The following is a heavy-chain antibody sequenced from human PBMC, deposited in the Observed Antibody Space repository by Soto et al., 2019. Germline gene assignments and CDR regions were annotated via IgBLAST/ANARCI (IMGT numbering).Heavy chain of an antibody. CDR1: GGTFSSYA. CDR3: ARNGYDMVTGDSIHWYFAY. V-gene: IGHV1-69*12. Sequence: QVQLVQSGAEVKKPGSSVKVSCKASGGTFSSYAISWVRQAPGQGLEWMGGIIPSFGTANYAQKFQGRVTITADESTSTAYMELSSLRSEDTAVYSCARNGYDMVTGDSIHWYFAYWGQGTMVTVSS. D-gene: IGHD3-9*01. J-gene: IGHJ4*02. CDR2: IIPSFGTA.